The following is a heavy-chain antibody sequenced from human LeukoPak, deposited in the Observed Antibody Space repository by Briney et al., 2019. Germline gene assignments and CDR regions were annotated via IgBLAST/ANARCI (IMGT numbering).Heavy chain of an antibody. CDR3: ARVWWELRAPSLEDYYYMDV. V-gene: IGHV4-34*01. D-gene: IGHD1-26*01. Sequence: QPSETLSLTCAVYGGSFSGYYWSWIRQPPGKGLEWIGEINHSGSTNYNPSLKSRVTISVDTSKNQFSLKLSSVTAADTAVYYCARVWWELRAPSLEDYYYMDVWGKGTTVTVSS. J-gene: IGHJ6*03. CDR2: INHSGST. CDR1: GGSFSGYY.